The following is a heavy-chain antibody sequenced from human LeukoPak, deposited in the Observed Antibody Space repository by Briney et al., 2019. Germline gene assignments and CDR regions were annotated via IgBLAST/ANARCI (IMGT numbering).Heavy chain of an antibody. CDR3: AKDYRQFDN. Sequence: GGSLRLSCAASGFTFSTYSMSWVRQAPGKGLEWVSSISSNSRYIYYADSMRGRFTISRDNSKNTLYMQMNSLRAEDKAVYYCAKDYRQFDNWGQGTLVTVSS. CDR2: ISSNSRYI. CDR1: GFTFSTYS. V-gene: IGHV3-21*04. J-gene: IGHJ4*02.